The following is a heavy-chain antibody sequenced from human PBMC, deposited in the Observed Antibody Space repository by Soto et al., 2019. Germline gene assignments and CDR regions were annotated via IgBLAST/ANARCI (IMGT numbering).Heavy chain of an antibody. D-gene: IGHD6-13*01. Sequence: EVQLMESGGGLVQPGGSLRLSCAASGFTFSSYDMHWVRQATGKGLEWVSAIGTAGDTYYPGSVKGRFTISRENAKNSLYLQMNSLRAGDTAVYYCAREGNIAAAGTKYYGMDVWGQGTTVTVSS. J-gene: IGHJ6*02. V-gene: IGHV3-13*01. CDR3: AREGNIAAAGTKYYGMDV. CDR1: GFTFSSYD. CDR2: IGTAGDT.